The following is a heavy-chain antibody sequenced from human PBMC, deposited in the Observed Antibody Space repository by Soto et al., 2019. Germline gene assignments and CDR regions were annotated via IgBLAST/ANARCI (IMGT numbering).Heavy chain of an antibody. CDR2: INAGNGNT. V-gene: IGHV1-3*01. CDR3: ARPPLGELSFSFDP. Sequence: ASVKVSCKASGYTFTSYAMHWVRQAPGKRLEWMGWINAGNGNTKYSQKFQGRVTITRDTSASTAYMELSSLRSEDTVVYYCARPPLGELSFSFDPWGQGTLVTVSS. CDR1: GYTFTSYA. J-gene: IGHJ5*02. D-gene: IGHD3-16*02.